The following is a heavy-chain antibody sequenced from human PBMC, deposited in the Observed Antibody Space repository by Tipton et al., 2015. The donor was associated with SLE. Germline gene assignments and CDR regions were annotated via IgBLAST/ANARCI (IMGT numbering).Heavy chain of an antibody. Sequence: SLRLSCAASGFTFSSYWMSWVRQAPGKGLEWVANIKQDGSEKFYVDSVKGRFTISRDNAKNSLYLQINRLRAEDTAVYYCAREGYSSGYHDYWGQGTLVIVSS. CDR3: AREGYSSGYHDY. CDR1: GFTFSSYW. V-gene: IGHV3-7*01. J-gene: IGHJ4*02. D-gene: IGHD6-19*01. CDR2: IKQDGSEK.